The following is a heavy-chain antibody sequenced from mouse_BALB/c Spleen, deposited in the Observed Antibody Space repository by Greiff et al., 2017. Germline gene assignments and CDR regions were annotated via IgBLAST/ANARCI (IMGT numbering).Heavy chain of an antibody. CDR2: INPDSSTI. J-gene: IGHJ3*01. V-gene: IGHV4-1*02. Sequence: EVMLVESGGGLVQPGGSLKLSCAASGFDFSRYWMSWVRQAPGKGLEWIGEINPDSSTINYTPSLKDKFIISRDNAKNTLYLQMSKVRSEDTALYYCARPTYYGSSPAWFAYWGQGTLVTVSA. CDR1: GFDFSRYW. D-gene: IGHD1-1*01. CDR3: ARPTYYGSSPAWFAY.